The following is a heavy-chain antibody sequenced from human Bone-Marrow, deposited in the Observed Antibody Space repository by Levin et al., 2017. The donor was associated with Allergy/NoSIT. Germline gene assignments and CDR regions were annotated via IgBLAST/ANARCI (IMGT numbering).Heavy chain of an antibody. Sequence: PSETLSLTCTVSGGSISSYYWSWIRQPPGKGLEWIGYIYYSGSTNYNPSLKSRVTISVDTSKNQFSLKLSSVTAADTAVYYCARKGYCSSTSCYWYGDDAFDIWGQGTMVTVSS. CDR3: ARKGYCSSTSCYWYGDDAFDI. CDR1: GGSISSYY. CDR2: IYYSGST. V-gene: IGHV4-59*08. J-gene: IGHJ3*02. D-gene: IGHD2-2*01.